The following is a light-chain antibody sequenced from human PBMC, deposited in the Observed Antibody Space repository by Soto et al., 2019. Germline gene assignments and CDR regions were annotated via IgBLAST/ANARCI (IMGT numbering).Light chain of an antibody. CDR2: AAS. J-gene: IGKJ3*01. V-gene: IGKV1-27*01. CDR1: QGISIF. Sequence: DIQMTQSPSSLSASVGDRVTINCRASQGISIFLAWYQQKPGKVPKLLIYAASTLQSGVPSRFSGSGSGTDFTLTISSLQPEDVATYYCQKYNSAPPFTFGPGTKVDIK. CDR3: QKYNSAPPFT.